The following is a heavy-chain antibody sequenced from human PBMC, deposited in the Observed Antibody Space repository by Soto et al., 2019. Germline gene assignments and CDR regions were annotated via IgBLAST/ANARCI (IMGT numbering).Heavy chain of an antibody. CDR1: GFTFSSYW. J-gene: IGHJ4*02. D-gene: IGHD3-3*01. CDR3: ARDILTYYDFWSGQRGPYYFDY. V-gene: IGHV3-7*01. CDR2: IQQDGSEK. Sequence: EVQLVESGGGLVQPGGSLRLSCAASGFTFSSYWMSWVRQAPGKGLEWVANIQQDGSEKYYVDSVKGRFTISRDNAKNSVDLQINSLRAEDTAVYYLARDILTYYDFWSGQRGPYYFDYWGQGTLVTVSS.